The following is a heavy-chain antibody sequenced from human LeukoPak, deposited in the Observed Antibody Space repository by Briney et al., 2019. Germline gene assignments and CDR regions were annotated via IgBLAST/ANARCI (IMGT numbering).Heavy chain of an antibody. CDR3: ARLGGSSSKYSGYDFGSDLESRCFDY. CDR2: IYPGDSDT. Sequence: GESLKISCKGSGYSFTSYWIGWVRQMPGKGLEWMGIIYPGDSDTRYSPSFQGQVTISADKSISTAYLQWSSLKASDTAMYYCARLGGSSSKYSGYDFGSDLESRCFDYWGQGTLVTVSS. CDR1: GYSFTSYW. D-gene: IGHD5-12*01. V-gene: IGHV5-51*01. J-gene: IGHJ4*02.